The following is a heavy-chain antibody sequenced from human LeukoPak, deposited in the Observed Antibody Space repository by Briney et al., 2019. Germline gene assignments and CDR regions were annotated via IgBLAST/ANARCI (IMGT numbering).Heavy chain of an antibody. CDR3: ARDQLSVGWAFDP. CDR2: VYSGDST. D-gene: IGHD1-26*01. J-gene: IGHJ5*02. V-gene: IGHV3-66*01. CDR1: GFIVSGSY. Sequence: GGSLRLSCAASGFIVSGSYMGWVRQTPGKGLEWVAVVYSGDSTYYADSVKGRFTISRDNSKNTLYLDMNSLRADDTALYYCARDQLSVGWAFDPWGQGTLVTVSS.